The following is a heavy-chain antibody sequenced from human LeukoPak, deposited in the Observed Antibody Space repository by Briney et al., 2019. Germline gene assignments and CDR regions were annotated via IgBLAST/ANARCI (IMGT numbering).Heavy chain of an antibody. V-gene: IGHV3-9*01. CDR2: ISWNSGSI. D-gene: IGHD4-17*01. J-gene: IGHJ4*02. CDR1: GFTFDDYA. CDR3: ARDAAYGYDRFDY. Sequence: PGRSLRLSCAASGFTFDDYAMHWVRQAPGKGLEWVSGISWNSGSIGYADSVKGRFTISRDNAEKSLYLQMNSLRAEDTAIYYCARDAAYGYDRFDYWGQGTQVTVSS.